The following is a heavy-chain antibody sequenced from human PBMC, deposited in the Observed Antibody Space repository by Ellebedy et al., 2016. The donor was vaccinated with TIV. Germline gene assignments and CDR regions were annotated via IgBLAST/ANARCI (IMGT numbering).Heavy chain of an antibody. Sequence: MPSETLSLTCTVSGGSITREGYYWGWIRQPPGKGLEWIGNIYHSGTTYYNPSLESRVTISVDTSKKQFSLKLTSVTAADTAVYYCARVGGRILLVPGAIGGDAFDIWGQGTMVTVSS. CDR2: IYHSGTT. J-gene: IGHJ3*02. CDR3: ARVGGRILLVPGAIGGDAFDI. D-gene: IGHD2-2*01. CDR1: GGSITREGYY. V-gene: IGHV4-39*01.